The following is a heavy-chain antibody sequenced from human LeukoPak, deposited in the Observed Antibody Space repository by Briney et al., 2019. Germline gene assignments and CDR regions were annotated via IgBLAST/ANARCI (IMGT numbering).Heavy chain of an antibody. J-gene: IGHJ4*02. V-gene: IGHV3-23*01. Sequence: GGSLRLSCATSGFTFSAYAMTWVRQAPGKGLDWVSLISGSGTTYYADSVKGRFTVSRDNSKNTLYLQMKSLRADDTAVYYCASRTYSGSDYYYFDYWGQGTLVTVSS. CDR2: ISGSGTT. CDR1: GFTFSAYA. D-gene: IGHD1-26*01. CDR3: ASRTYSGSDYYYFDY.